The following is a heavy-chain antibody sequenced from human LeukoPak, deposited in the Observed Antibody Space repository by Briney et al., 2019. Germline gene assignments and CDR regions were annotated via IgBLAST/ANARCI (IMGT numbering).Heavy chain of an antibody. CDR1: GGSISSGSYY. CDR3: AREPVGATAPFDY. J-gene: IGHJ4*02. CDR2: IYTSGST. Sequence: SQTLSLTCTVSGGSISSGSYYWSWIRQPAGKGLEWIGRIYTSGSTNYNPSLKSRVTISVVTSKNQFSLKLSSVTAADTAVYYCAREPVGATAPFDYWGQGTLVTVSS. D-gene: IGHD1-26*01. V-gene: IGHV4-61*02.